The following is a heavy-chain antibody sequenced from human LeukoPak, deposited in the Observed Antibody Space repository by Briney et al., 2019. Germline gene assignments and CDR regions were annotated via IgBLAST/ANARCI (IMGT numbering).Heavy chain of an antibody. Sequence: PGGSLRLSCAASGFTFSSYGMHWVRQAPGKGLEWVAVIWYDGSNKYYADSVKGRFTISRDNAKNSLSLQMTSLRAEDTAVYYCARGVSGGPDDAFDIWGQGTMVTVSS. J-gene: IGHJ3*02. CDR3: ARGVSGGPDDAFDI. D-gene: IGHD3-10*01. CDR1: GFTFSSYG. CDR2: IWYDGSNK. V-gene: IGHV3-33*01.